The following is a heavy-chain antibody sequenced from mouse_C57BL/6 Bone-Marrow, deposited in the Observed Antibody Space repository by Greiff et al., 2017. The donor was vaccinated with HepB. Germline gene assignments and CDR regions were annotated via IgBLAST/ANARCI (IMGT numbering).Heavy chain of an antibody. CDR3: ARKERLGHFDY. D-gene: IGHD4-1*01. J-gene: IGHJ2*01. Sequence: QVQLKESGPGLVQPSQSLSITCTVSGFSLTSYGVHWVRQSPGKGLEWLGVIWSGGSTDYNAAFISRLSISKDNSKSQVFFKMNSLQADDTAIYYCARKERLGHFDYWGQGTTLTVSS. CDR2: IWSGGST. CDR1: GFSLTSYG. V-gene: IGHV2-2*01.